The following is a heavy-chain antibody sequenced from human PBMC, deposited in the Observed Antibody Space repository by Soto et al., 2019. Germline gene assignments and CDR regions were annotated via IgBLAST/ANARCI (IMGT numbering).Heavy chain of an antibody. CDR1: GFTFGNYW. D-gene: IGHD1-1*01. Sequence: GGSLRLSCAASGFTFGNYWMHWVRQAPGKGLVWVSRISDYGRINYADSVKDRFIISRDDSKSELYLQLNGLRAEDTAMYYCARGGLEPFDHWGQGALVTSPQ. CDR3: ARGGLEPFDH. J-gene: IGHJ4*02. V-gene: IGHV3-74*01. CDR2: ISDYGRI.